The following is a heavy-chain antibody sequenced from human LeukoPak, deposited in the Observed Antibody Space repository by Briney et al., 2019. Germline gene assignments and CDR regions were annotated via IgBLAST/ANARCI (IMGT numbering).Heavy chain of an antibody. CDR3: ARLLRTGYHYDY. CDR1: GYTFTSYD. D-gene: IGHD3/OR15-3a*01. Sequence: GASVKVSCKASGYTFTSYDINWVRQATGQGLEWMGWMNPNSGNTGYAQKFQGRVTITRNTSISTAYMELNSLRAEDTAVYYCARLLRTGYHYDYWGQGTLVTVSS. CDR2: MNPNSGNT. V-gene: IGHV1-8*03. J-gene: IGHJ4*02.